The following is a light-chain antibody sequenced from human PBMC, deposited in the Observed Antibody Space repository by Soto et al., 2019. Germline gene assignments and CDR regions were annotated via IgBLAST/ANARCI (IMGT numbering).Light chain of an antibody. CDR1: QSISDY. V-gene: IGKV1-39*01. CDR2: ASS. CDR3: QQSRGTSFT. J-gene: IGKJ4*01. Sequence: DIQMTQSPSSLSESVGDRVTITCRASQSISDYLNWCQQKPGKAPNLLIYASSILQSGVPSRFSGSGSGTDFTLTITSLQPEDFATYYCQQSRGTSFTFGGGTKVEVK.